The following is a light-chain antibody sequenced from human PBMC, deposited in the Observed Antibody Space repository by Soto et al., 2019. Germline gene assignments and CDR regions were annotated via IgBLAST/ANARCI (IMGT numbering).Light chain of an antibody. Sequence: EIVLTQSPGTLSLSPGERDTLSCRASHSVSSSYLAWYQQKPGQAPRLLIYGASSRATGIPDRFSGSGSGTDFTLTISRLEPEDFAVYYCQQYGSSPPTFGQGTKVDIK. V-gene: IGKV3-20*01. CDR3: QQYGSSPPT. J-gene: IGKJ1*01. CDR2: GAS. CDR1: HSVSSSY.